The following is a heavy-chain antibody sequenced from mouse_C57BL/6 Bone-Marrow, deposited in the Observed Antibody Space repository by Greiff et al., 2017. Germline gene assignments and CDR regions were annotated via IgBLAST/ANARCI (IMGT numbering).Heavy chain of an antibody. D-gene: IGHD1-1*01. CDR1: GYTFTNYW. V-gene: IGHV1-63*01. J-gene: IGHJ2*01. CDR3: ARKGEYYPFDY. Sequence: QVQLQQSGAELVRPGTSVKMSCKASGYTFTNYWIGWAKQRPGHGLEWIGDIYPGGGYTNYNEKFKGKATLTADTSSSTAYMQFSSLTSEDSAIYYCARKGEYYPFDYWGQGTTLTVSS. CDR2: IYPGGGYT.